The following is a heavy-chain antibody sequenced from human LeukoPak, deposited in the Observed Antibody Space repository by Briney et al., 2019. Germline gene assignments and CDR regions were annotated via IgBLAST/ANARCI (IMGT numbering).Heavy chain of an antibody. CDR2: IYYSGST. CDR3: ARGGNWFDP. J-gene: IGHJ5*02. Sequence: PSVTLSLTCTVSGGSISNYYWSWIRQPPGKRLEWIGYIYYSGSTHYTPSLKSRVAISLDTSKSQFSLKLSSVTAADTAVYYCARGGNWFDPWGRGTLVTVSS. V-gene: IGHV4-59*01. CDR1: GGSISNYY.